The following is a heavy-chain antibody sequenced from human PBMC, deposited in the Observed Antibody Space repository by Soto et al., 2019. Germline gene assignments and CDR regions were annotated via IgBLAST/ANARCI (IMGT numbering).Heavy chain of an antibody. CDR2: IGTAGDT. CDR1: GFTFSSYD. CDR3: ARDLGGGGRFGPWFDP. Sequence: EVQLVESGGGLVQPGGSLRLSCAASGFTFSSYDMHWVRQATGKGLEWVSAIGTAGDTYYPGSVKGRFTISRENAKNSLYLQMNSLRAGDTAVYYCARDLGGGGRFGPWFDPWGQGTLVTVSS. J-gene: IGHJ5*02. D-gene: IGHD1-26*01. V-gene: IGHV3-13*01.